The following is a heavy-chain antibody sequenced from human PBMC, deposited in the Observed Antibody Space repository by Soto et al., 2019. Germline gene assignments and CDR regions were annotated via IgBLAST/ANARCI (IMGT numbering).Heavy chain of an antibody. V-gene: IGHV4-39*01. CDR2: VYYRGRS. J-gene: IGHJ4*02. CDR1: GGSVSNSNYY. D-gene: IGHD2-8*01. CDR3: VSQRTSVLTQAYFDY. Sequence: SETLSLTCTVSGGSVSNSNYYWGWIRQSPGKGLEWIGSVYYRGRSYSKSSVKSRVTISVDTSKNQFSLNLNSVTASDTAVYYCVSQRTSVLTQAYFDYWGPGALVTVS.